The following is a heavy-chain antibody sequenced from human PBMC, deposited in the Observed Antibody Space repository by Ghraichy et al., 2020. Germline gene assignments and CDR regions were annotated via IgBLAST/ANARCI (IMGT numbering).Heavy chain of an antibody. V-gene: IGHV1-69*05. D-gene: IGHD1-7*01. CDR1: GGTFSSYA. CDR3: ARDEALISNWNYVRGMVYGYGMDV. Sequence: SVKVSCKASGGTFSSYAISWVRQAPGQGLEWMGGIIPIFGTANYAQKFQGRVTITTDESTSTAYMELSSLRSEDTAVYYCARDEALISNWNYVRGMVYGYGMDVWGQGTTVTVSS. J-gene: IGHJ6*02. CDR2: IIPIFGTA.